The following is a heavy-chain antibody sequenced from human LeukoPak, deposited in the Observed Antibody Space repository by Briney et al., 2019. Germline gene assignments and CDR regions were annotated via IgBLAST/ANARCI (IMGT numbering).Heavy chain of an antibody. Sequence: SETLSLTCAVYGGSLSGSYWSWIRQPPGKGLEWIGEINHSGSANYNRSLKSRVTLSIDKSKNQFSLNLNSVTAPDTAVYYCARARRDSGFYKVDYWGQGTLVTVSS. D-gene: IGHD3-3*01. V-gene: IGHV4-34*01. CDR3: ARARRDSGFYKVDY. CDR2: INHSGSA. J-gene: IGHJ4*02. CDR1: GGSLSGSY.